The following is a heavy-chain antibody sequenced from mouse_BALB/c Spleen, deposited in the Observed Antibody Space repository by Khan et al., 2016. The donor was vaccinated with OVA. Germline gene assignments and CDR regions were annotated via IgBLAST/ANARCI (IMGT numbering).Heavy chain of an antibody. CDR3: ARQPYYHYNIMDY. Sequence: VQLQASGPGLVAPSQSLSITCTISGFSLTNYGVHWLRQPPGRGLEWLVVIWSDGSTTYNSALKSRLSISKDNSKRQVFLKLNSLQTDDTAMYYGARQPYYHYNIMDYWGQGTSVTVSS. CDR2: IWSDGST. J-gene: IGHJ4*01. V-gene: IGHV2-6-1*01. CDR1: GFSLTNYG. D-gene: IGHD2-10*01.